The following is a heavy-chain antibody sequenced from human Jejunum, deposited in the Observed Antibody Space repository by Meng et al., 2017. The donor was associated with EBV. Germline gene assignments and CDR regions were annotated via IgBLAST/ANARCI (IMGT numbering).Heavy chain of an antibody. V-gene: IGHV7-4-1*02. J-gene: IGHJ4*02. Sequence: QVQLVKAGSEVKKPGASVKVSCKASGYTFSRYAMNLLRQAPGQGLEWMGWINTRTGNPAYAQGFTGRFVFSLDTSVSTAYLQISSLKAEDTAVYYCASDISTATFGYWGQGTLVTVSS. CDR3: ASDISTATFGY. CDR2: INTRTGNP. CDR1: GYTFSRYA. D-gene: IGHD2-21*02.